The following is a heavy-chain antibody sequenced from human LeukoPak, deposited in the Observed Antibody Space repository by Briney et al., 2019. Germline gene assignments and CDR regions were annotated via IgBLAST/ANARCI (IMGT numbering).Heavy chain of an antibody. CDR1: GFTFSSYG. J-gene: IGHJ4*02. Sequence: GGTVRLSCAASGFTFSSYGMSWVRQAPGKGLEWVSAISGSGGSTYYADSVKGRFTISRDNSKNTLYLQMNSLRAEDTAVYYCAKVRPRYIVGDNYWGQGTLVTVSS. CDR2: ISGSGGST. D-gene: IGHD1-26*01. CDR3: AKVRPRYIVGDNY. V-gene: IGHV3-23*01.